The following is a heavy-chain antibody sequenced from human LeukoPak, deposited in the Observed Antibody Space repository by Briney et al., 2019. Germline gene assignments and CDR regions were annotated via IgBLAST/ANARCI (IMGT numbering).Heavy chain of an antibody. D-gene: IGHD2-2*01. CDR2: INSGGSA. Sequence: GGSLRLSCEASGFTVSSSYMSWVRQAPGKGLEWVSLINSGGSAYYADSVKGRFTISRDRSKNTLYLQMNSLRAEDTAVYYCAKDSAYCSSTSCYLGLDYWGQGTLVTVSS. CDR1: GFTVSSSY. J-gene: IGHJ4*02. CDR3: AKDSAYCSSTSCYLGLDY. V-gene: IGHV3-66*01.